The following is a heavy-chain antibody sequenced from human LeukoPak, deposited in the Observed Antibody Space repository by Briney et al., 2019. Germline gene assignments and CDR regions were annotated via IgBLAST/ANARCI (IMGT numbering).Heavy chain of an antibody. CDR1: GGSISSGSYY. Sequence: SETLSLTCTVSGGSISSGSYYWSWIRQPAGKGLEWIGRIYTSGSTNYKPSLKSRVTISVDTSKNQFSLKLSSVTAAETAVYYCARDADIVVVPAAMSDYYYYYYMDVWGKGTTVTVSS. D-gene: IGHD2-2*01. CDR3: ARDADIVVVPAAMSDYYYYYYMDV. CDR2: IYTSGST. J-gene: IGHJ6*03. V-gene: IGHV4-61*02.